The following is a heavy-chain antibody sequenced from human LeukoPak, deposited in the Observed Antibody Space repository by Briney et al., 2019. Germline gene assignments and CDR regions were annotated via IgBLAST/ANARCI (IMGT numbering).Heavy chain of an antibody. CDR3: ARDDYDYVWGSYHASDY. Sequence: GGSLRLSCAASGFTFSSYWMSWVRQAPGKGLEWVANIKQDESEKYYVDSVKGRFTISRDNAKNSLYLQMNSLRAEDTAVYYCARDDYDYVWGSYHASDYWGQGTLVTVSS. V-gene: IGHV3-7*03. CDR1: GFTFSSYW. CDR2: IKQDESEK. J-gene: IGHJ4*02. D-gene: IGHD3-16*02.